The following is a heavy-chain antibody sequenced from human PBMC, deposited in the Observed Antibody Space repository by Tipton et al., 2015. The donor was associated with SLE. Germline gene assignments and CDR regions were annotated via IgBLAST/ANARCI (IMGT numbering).Heavy chain of an antibody. J-gene: IGHJ6*03. D-gene: IGHD2-15*01. V-gene: IGHV3-74*01. CDR2: LNTDGSST. CDR1: GFTFNSYW. CDR3: ARTLGYCSGGSCHYYHYYTDV. Sequence: SLRLSCAASGFTFNSYWMHWVRQAPGKGMVWVSRLNTDGSSTFYAVSMKGLFTISRDNAKNTLYLQMISLGAEDAAVYYCARTLGYCSGGSCHYYHYYTDVLCKVITVTVSS.